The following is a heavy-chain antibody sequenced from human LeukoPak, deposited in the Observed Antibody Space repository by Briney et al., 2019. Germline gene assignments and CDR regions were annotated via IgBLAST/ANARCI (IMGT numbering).Heavy chain of an antibody. D-gene: IGHD6-19*01. V-gene: IGHV3-23*03. CDR1: GFTLSSSS. Sequence: GGSLRLSCVASGFTLSSSSMAWVRQAPGGRPDWVSDIYSDSSDTYYADSVKGRFSISRDDSKNTLYLQMYSLRTEDTATYYCARRLNHNYFEYWGRGTLVTVSS. J-gene: IGHJ4*02. CDR2: IYSDSSDT. CDR3: ARRLNHNYFEY.